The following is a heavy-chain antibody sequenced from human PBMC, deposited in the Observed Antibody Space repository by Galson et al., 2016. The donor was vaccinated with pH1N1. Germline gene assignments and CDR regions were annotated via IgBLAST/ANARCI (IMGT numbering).Heavy chain of an antibody. Sequence: LVKPTQTLKLTCTFSGFSLSTFGVRVSWIRQSPGKALEWLARIDWDDEKFYSPSLKTRLTISKDTSKDQVVLTMTNMDPVDTGTYYCARMGVASGGRYYYGMDVWGQGTTVTVSS. CDR2: IDWDDEK. V-gene: IGHV2-70*04. J-gene: IGHJ6*02. D-gene: IGHD3-10*01. CDR1: GFSLSTFGVR. CDR3: ARMGVASGGRYYYGMDV.